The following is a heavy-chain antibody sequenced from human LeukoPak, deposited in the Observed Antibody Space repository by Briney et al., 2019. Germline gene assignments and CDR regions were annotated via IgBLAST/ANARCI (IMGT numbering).Heavy chain of an antibody. D-gene: IGHD1-26*01. CDR2: ISTMSSYI. Sequence: PGGSLRLSCAASGFTFSSYTMNWVRQAPEKGLEWVSSISTMSSYIYYADSVKGRFTISRDNAKNSLFLQMNSLRAEDTAVYYCARMGSGSYLDYWGQGTLVTVSS. V-gene: IGHV3-21*01. CDR3: ARMGSGSYLDY. J-gene: IGHJ4*02. CDR1: GFTFSSYT.